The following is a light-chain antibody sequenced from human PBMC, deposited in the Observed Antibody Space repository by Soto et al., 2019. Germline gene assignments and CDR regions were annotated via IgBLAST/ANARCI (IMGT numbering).Light chain of an antibody. Sequence: QSVLTQPASVSGSPGQWITISRTGTSSDIGSYNRVSWYQQPPGTAPKLIIYGVNNRPSGVPDRFSGSKSGNTASLTISGLQAEDEADYYCNSFTTSSTYVFGTGTKLTVL. V-gene: IGLV2-18*02. J-gene: IGLJ1*01. CDR1: SSDIGSYNR. CDR2: GVN. CDR3: NSFTTSSTYV.